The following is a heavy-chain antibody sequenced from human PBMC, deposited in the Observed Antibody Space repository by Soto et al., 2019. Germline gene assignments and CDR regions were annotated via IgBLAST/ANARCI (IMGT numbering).Heavy chain of an antibody. D-gene: IGHD5-12*01. CDR2: IYYSGVT. CDR3: ARVAADIASWLDP. J-gene: IGHJ5*02. CDR1: GDSISTYN. Sequence: QGQLQESGPGLVKPSETLSLTCTVSGDSISTYNWGWIRQPPGKGLEWIGCIYYSGVTNYNPSLKGRVTISVDTPKNPLSLMLNSVTAADTAVYYCARVAADIASWLDPWGQGTLVTVSS. V-gene: IGHV4-59*01.